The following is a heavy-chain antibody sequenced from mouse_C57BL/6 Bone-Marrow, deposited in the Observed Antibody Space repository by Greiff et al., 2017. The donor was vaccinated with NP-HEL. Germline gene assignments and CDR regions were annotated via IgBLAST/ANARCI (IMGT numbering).Heavy chain of an antibody. CDR3: ARLYYYCSSDV. J-gene: IGHJ1*03. CDR2: ISSGGSYT. Sequence: EVKLVESGGDLVKPGGSLKLSCAASGFTFSSYGMSWVRQTPDKRLEWVATISSGGSYTYYPDSVKGRFTISRDNAKNTLYLQMSSLKSEDTAMYYCARLYYYCSSDVWGTGTTVTVSS. D-gene: IGHD1-1*01. V-gene: IGHV5-6*01. CDR1: GFTFSSYG.